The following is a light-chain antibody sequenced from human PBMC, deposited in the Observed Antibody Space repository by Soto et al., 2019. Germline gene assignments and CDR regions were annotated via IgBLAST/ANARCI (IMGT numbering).Light chain of an antibody. Sequence: QLVLTQSPSASASLGASVKLTCTLSSGHSSYAIAWHQQQPEKGPRYLMKLNSDGSHSKGDGIPDRFSGPSSGAERYLTISSLQSEDEADYYCQTWGTGIAVFGGGTQLTVL. CDR1: SGHSSYA. J-gene: IGLJ7*01. CDR3: QTWGTGIAV. CDR2: LNSDGSH. V-gene: IGLV4-69*01.